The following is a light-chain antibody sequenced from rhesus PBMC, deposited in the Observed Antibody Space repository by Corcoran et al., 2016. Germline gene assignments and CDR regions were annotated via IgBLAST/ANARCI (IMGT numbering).Light chain of an antibody. CDR2: AAS. CDR3: LQHNSYPYS. Sequence: DIQMTQSPSSLSASVGDTVTITCRASQGISSDLNWFQQKPGKAPKLLIYAASSLESGVPSRFSGSGSGTDFTLTISSLQPADFAVYYCLQHNSYPYSFGQGTKVEIE. V-gene: IGKV1-28*03. J-gene: IGKJ2*01. CDR1: QGISSD.